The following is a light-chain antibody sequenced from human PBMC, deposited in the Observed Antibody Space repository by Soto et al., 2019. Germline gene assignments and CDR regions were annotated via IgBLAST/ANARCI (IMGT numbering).Light chain of an antibody. CDR1: SSDVGGYNY. J-gene: IGLJ1*01. V-gene: IGLV2-14*01. CDR3: SSYTSSSSNFV. Sequence: SSLRHPASLSGSPGQSITISCTGSSSDVGGYNYVSWYQQHPGKAPRLMIYEVSNRPSGVSNRFSGSKAGNTASLTISGLQAEGEADYFGSSYTSSSSNFVFANGTKVSLL. CDR2: EVS.